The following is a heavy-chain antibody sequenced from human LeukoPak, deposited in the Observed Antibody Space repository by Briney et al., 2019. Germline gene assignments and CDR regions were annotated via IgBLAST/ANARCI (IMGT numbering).Heavy chain of an antibody. CDR3: ARARYNVLLWFGGGPRSDAFDI. V-gene: IGHV1-8*02. CDR1: GGTFSSYA. D-gene: IGHD3-10*01. Sequence: ASVKVSCKASGGTFSSYAINWVRQATGQGLEWMGWMNPNSGNTGYAQKFQGRVTMTRNTSISTAYMELSSLRSEDTAVYYCARARYNVLLWFGGGPRSDAFDIWGQGTMVTVSS. J-gene: IGHJ3*02. CDR2: MNPNSGNT.